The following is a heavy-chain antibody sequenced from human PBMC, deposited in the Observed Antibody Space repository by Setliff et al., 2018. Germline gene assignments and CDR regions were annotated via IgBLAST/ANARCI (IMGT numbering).Heavy chain of an antibody. J-gene: IGHJ4*02. D-gene: IGHD3-3*01. V-gene: IGHV1-46*01. CDR2: INPSDGST. Sequence: ASVKVSCKASGYTFTTYYMHWVRQAPGQGLEWMGVINPSDGSTTYAQKLQGRVKMTRDTSTNTVYMQLSSLRSEDTAVYYCARESTAKNFWGEYSDYWGQGTLVT. CDR1: GYTFTTYY. CDR3: ARESTAKNFWGEYSDY.